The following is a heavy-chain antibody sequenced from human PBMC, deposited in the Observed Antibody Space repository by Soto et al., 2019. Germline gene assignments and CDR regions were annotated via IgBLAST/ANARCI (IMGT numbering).Heavy chain of an antibody. D-gene: IGHD3-9*01. CDR2: IYYSGST. CDR1: GGSISSYY. Sequence: PSETLSLTCTVSGGSISSYYWSWIRQPPGKGLEWIGYIYYSGSTNYNPSLKSRVTISVDTSKNQFSLKLSSVTAADTAVYYCARGDYDILTGYLYYFDYWGQGTLVTVS. CDR3: ARGDYDILTGYLYYFDY. J-gene: IGHJ4*02. V-gene: IGHV4-59*01.